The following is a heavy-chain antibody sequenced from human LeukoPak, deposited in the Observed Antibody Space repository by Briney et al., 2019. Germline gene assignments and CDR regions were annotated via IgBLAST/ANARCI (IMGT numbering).Heavy chain of an antibody. CDR1: GGSISSYY. CDR2: IYYSGST. CDR3: ARVRWNYYDSSGYYVDDAFDI. Sequence: KASETLSLTCTVSGGSISSYYWRWIRQPPGKGLGWIGYIYYSGSTNYNPSLKSRVTISVDTSKNQFSLKLSSVTAADTAVYYCARVRWNYYDSSGYYVDDAFDIWGQGTMVTVSS. V-gene: IGHV4-59*01. D-gene: IGHD3-22*01. J-gene: IGHJ3*02.